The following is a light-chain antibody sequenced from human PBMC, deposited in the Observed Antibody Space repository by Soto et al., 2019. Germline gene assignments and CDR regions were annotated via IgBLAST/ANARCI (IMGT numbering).Light chain of an antibody. Sequence: QSVLTQPRSVSGSPGQSVTISCTGTSSDVGGYNYVSWYQQHPGKAPKLMIYDVSKRPSGVPDRFSGPKSGNTASLTISGLQAEDEADYYCCSYAGSFYVFGTGTRSPS. CDR1: SSDVGGYNY. CDR2: DVS. J-gene: IGLJ1*01. V-gene: IGLV2-11*01. CDR3: CSYAGSFYV.